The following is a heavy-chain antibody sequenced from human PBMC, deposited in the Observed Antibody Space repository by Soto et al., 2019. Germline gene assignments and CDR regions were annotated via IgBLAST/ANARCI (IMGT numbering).Heavy chain of an antibody. CDR2: ISLDGSKK. V-gene: IGHV3-33*06. D-gene: IGHD2-21*01. Sequence: QVELVESGGGVVQPGRSLRLSCAASGFTFSSYDMHWVRQAPGKGLEWVALISLDGSKKSYATSAKGRTTTSRDNSKYTMSLQMDGLATEDTAVYYCAKDHGAIGALDFWGQGTMVTVSS. J-gene: IGHJ3*01. CDR1: GFTFSSYD. CDR3: AKDHGAIGALDF.